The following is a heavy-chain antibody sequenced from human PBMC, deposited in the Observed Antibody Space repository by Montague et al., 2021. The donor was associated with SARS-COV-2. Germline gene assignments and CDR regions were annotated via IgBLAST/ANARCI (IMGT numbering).Heavy chain of an antibody. J-gene: IGHJ4*02. V-gene: IGHV3-30-3*01. CDR3: ARDLVIGYDILTGYYGFSEGWFDY. D-gene: IGHD3-9*01. CDR1: GFTFSNYA. CDR2: ISYDGSNK. Sequence: SLRLSCAASGFTFSNYAMHWVRQAPDKGLEWVAVISYDGSNKYYADSVKGRFTISRDNSKNTLYLQMNSLRAEDTAVYYCARDLVIGYDILTGYYGFSEGWFDYWGQGTLVTVSS.